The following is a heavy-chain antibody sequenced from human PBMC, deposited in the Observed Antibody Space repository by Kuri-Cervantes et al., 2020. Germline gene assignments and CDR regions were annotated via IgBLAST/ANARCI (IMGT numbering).Heavy chain of an antibody. CDR3: ARSMWFGEFGFYYYYGMDV. CDR2: ISGSGGST. CDR1: GFTFSSYA. D-gene: IGHD3-10*01. J-gene: IGHJ6*02. Sequence: GESLKISCAASGFTFSSYAMSWVRQAPGKGLEWVSAISGSGGSTYYADSVKGRFTISRDNSKNTLYLQMNSLRAEDTAVYYCARSMWFGEFGFYYYYGMDVWGQGTTVTVSS. V-gene: IGHV3-23*01.